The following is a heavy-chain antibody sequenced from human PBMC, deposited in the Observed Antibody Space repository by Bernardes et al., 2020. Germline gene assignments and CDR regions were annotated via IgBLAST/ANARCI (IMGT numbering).Heavy chain of an antibody. D-gene: IGHD6-13*01. CDR2: INHSGST. CDR3: ASLYSSSIDY. Sequence: SETLSLTCAVSGGSFSGYYWSWIRQPPGKGLEWVGEINHSGSTNYNPSLKSRVTITVDTSKNQFSLKLSSVPAADTAVYYCASLYSSSIDYWGQGTLVTVSS. CDR1: GGSFSGYY. J-gene: IGHJ4*02. V-gene: IGHV4-34*01.